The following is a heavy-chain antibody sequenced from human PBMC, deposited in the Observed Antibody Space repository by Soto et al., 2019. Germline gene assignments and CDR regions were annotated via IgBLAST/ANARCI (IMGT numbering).Heavy chain of an antibody. D-gene: IGHD7-27*01. CDR3: ARRWGYSFDY. V-gene: IGHV4-39*01. CDR1: GGSISSYY. Sequence: QLQLQESGPGLVKPSETLSLTCTVSGGSISSYYWGWIRRPPGKGLEWIGSIYYSGSTYYNPSLKSRVTIXXDTSKNQFSLKLRSVTAADTAVYYCARRWGYSFDYWGQGTLVTVSS. CDR2: IYYSGST. J-gene: IGHJ4*02.